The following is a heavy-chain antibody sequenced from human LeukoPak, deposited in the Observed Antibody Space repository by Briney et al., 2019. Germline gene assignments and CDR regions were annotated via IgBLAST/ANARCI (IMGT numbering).Heavy chain of an antibody. J-gene: IGHJ6*04. V-gene: IGHV3-48*03. CDR2: ISSSGNAI. Sequence: GGSLRLSCAASGFTFSSYEMNWVRQAPGKGLEWVSYISSSGNAIYYADSVKGRFTISRDNAKNSLYLQMNSLRAEDTAVYYCAELGITMIGGVWGKGTTVTISS. CDR3: AELGITMIGGV. D-gene: IGHD3-10*02. CDR1: GFTFSSYE.